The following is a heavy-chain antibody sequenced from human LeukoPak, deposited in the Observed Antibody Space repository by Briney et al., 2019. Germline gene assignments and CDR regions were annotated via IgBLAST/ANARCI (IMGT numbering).Heavy chain of an antibody. D-gene: IGHD3-22*01. Sequence: PSETLSLTCTVSGGSISSSNYYWGWIRQPPGKGLEWIGSIYYSGSTYYNPSLKSRVTISVDTSKNQFSLKLSSVTAADTAVYYCAREPGYYYDSSGYNWFDPWGQGTLVTVSS. J-gene: IGHJ5*02. CDR1: GGSISSSNYY. CDR3: AREPGYYYDSSGYNWFDP. V-gene: IGHV4-39*07. CDR2: IYYSGST.